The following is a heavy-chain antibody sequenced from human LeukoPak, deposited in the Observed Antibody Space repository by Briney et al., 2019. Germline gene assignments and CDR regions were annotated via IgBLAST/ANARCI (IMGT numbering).Heavy chain of an antibody. J-gene: IGHJ5*02. CDR1: GFLFSKYW. V-gene: IGHV3-23*01. CDR2: ITGSGGST. CDR3: TKKSAMGWFDP. Sequence: GGSLRLSCAASGFLFSKYWMTWVRQAPGKGLEWVSVITGSGGSTDYADSVKGRFTISRDNAKNTLHLQMKSLRAEDTAVYYCTKKSAMGWFDPWGQGTLVTVSS. D-gene: IGHD2-2*01.